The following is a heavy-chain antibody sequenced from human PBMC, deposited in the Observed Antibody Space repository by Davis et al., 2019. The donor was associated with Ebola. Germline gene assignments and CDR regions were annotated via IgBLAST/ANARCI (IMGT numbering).Heavy chain of an antibody. CDR1: GYTFRIHA. J-gene: IGHJ6*02. V-gene: IGHV3-23*01. CDR2: LSGSGGLS. Sequence: GGSLRLSCAASGYTFRIHAMTWVRQAPGKGLEWVSALSGSGGLSYYADSVKGRFTISRDNSKNALFLQMNSLTAEDSAVYYCARGGETVTGTASNGMDVWSQGTTVTVSS. D-gene: IGHD1-14*01. CDR3: ARGGETVTGTASNGMDV.